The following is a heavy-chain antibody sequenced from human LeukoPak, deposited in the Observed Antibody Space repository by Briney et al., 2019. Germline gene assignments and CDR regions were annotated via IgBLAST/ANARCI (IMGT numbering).Heavy chain of an antibody. Sequence: GGSLRLSCAASGFTFSSYTMHWVRQAPGKGLEWVANMKEDGSEKYYVDSVKGRFTISRDNAKNSLYLQMNSLRAEDTAVYYCARELTSGGYSDWGQGTLVTVSS. V-gene: IGHV3-7*01. J-gene: IGHJ4*02. D-gene: IGHD1-26*01. CDR3: ARELTSGGYSD. CDR1: GFTFSSYT. CDR2: MKEDGSEK.